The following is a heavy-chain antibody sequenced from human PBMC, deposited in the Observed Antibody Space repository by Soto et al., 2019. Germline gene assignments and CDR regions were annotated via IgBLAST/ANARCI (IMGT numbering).Heavy chain of an antibody. CDR3: ARAGLPYYYYYMDV. Sequence: ASVKVSCKASGYTFTSYDINWVRQATGQGLEWMGWINPNSGGTNYAQKFQGWVTMTRDTSISTAYMELSRLRSDDTAVYYCARAGLPYYYYYMDVWGKGTTVTVSS. CDR1: GYTFTSYD. J-gene: IGHJ6*03. D-gene: IGHD2-15*01. CDR2: INPNSGGT. V-gene: IGHV1-2*04.